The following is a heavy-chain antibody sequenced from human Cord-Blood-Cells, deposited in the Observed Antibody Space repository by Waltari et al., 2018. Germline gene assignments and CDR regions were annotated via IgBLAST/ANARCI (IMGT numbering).Heavy chain of an antibody. CDR3: AGRAEPGAGSFDY. CDR1: GHPFTGYY. D-gene: IGHD3-10*01. Sequence: QVQQAQSGAEVKKPGASVKVPCKASGHPFTGYYMHWVRQAPGQGLEWMGWINPNSGGTNYAQKFQGRVTMTRDTSISTAYMELSRLRSDDTAVYYCAGRAEPGAGSFDYWGQGTLVTVSS. J-gene: IGHJ4*02. CDR2: INPNSGGT. V-gene: IGHV1-2*02.